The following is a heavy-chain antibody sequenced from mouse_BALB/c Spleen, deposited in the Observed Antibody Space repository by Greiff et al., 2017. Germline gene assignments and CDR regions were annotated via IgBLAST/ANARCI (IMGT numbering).Heavy chain of an antibody. CDR1: GYSFTGYY. J-gene: IGHJ1*01. V-gene: IGHV1S34*01. CDR3: ASQYGNYRYWYFDV. CDR2: ISCYNGAT. D-gene: IGHD2-10*02. Sequence: LVKTGASVKISCKASGYSFTGYYMHWVKQSHGKSLEWIGYISCYNGATSYNQKFKGKATFTVDTSSSTAYMQFNSLTSEDSAVYYCASQYGNYRYWYFDVWGAGTTVTVSS.